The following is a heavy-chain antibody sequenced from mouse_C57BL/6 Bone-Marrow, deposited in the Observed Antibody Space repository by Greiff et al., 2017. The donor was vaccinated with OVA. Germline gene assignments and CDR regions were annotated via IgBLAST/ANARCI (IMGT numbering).Heavy chain of an antibody. D-gene: IGHD1-1*01. J-gene: IGHJ4*01. CDR2: ISDGGSYT. CDR1: GFTFSSYA. Sequence: EVHLVESGGGLVKPGGSLKLSCAASGFTFSSYAMSWVRQTPEKRLEWVATISDGGSYTYYPDNVKGRFTISRDNAKNNLYLQMSHLKSEDTAMYYGTRDRGSSFDYAVDYWDQGTAVTVTS. V-gene: IGHV5-4*01. CDR3: TRDRGSSFDYAVDY.